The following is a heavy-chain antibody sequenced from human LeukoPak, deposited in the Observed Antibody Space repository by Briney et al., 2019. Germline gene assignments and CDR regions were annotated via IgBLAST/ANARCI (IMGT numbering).Heavy chain of an antibody. CDR1: GFTFSSYA. J-gene: IGHJ5*02. CDR3: AKPASSIAARPTGGFDP. D-gene: IGHD6-6*01. CDR2: ISGSGGST. V-gene: IGHV3-23*01. Sequence: GGSLRLSCAASGFTFSSYAMSWVRQAPGKGLEWVSAISGSGGSTYYADSVKGRFTISRDNPKNTLYLQMNSLRAEDTAVYYCAKPASSIAARPTGGFDPWGQGTLVTVSS.